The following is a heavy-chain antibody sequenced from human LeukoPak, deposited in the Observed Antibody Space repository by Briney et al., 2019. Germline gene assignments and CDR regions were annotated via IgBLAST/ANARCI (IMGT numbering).Heavy chain of an antibody. CDR1: GYSFTSYW. CDR3: ARRGTAMVIDY. CDR2: IYPGDSDT. J-gene: IGHJ4*02. Sequence: GESLKISCNGSGYSFTSYWIGWVRQMPGKGLEWMGIIYPGDSDTRYSPSFQGQVTISADKSISTAYLQWSSLTASDTAIYYCARRGTAMVIDYWGQGTLVTVSS. D-gene: IGHD5-18*01. V-gene: IGHV5-51*01.